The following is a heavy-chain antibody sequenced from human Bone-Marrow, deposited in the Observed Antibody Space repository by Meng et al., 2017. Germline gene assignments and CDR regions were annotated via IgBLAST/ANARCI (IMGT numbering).Heavy chain of an antibody. Sequence: GESLKISCAASGFTFSSYEMNWVRQAPGKGLEWVSAISGSGGSTYYADSVKGRFTISRDNSKNTLYLQMNSLRAEDTAVYYCAKSILTGYAIDYWGQGTLVTVSS. D-gene: IGHD3-9*01. CDR2: ISGSGGST. V-gene: IGHV3-23*01. CDR1: GFTFSSYE. J-gene: IGHJ4*02. CDR3: AKSILTGYAIDY.